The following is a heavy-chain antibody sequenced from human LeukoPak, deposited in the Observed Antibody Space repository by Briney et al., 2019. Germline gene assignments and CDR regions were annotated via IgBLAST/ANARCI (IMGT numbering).Heavy chain of an antibody. CDR2: INHSGST. CDR3: ARAGGSTVTTLNYYYYYYYYMDV. V-gene: IGHV4-34*01. Sequence: SSETLSLTCAVYGGSFSGYYWSWIRQPPGKGLEWIGEINHSGSTNYSPSLKSRVTISVDTSKNQFSLKLSSVTAADTAVYYCARAGGSTVTTLNYYYYYYYYMDVWGKGTTVTVSS. D-gene: IGHD4-17*01. J-gene: IGHJ6*03. CDR1: GGSFSGYY.